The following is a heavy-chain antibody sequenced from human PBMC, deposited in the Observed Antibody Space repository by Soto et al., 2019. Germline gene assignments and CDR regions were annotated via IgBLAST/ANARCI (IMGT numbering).Heavy chain of an antibody. CDR3: AHLLSGFNWNGGYFDY. Sequence: QITLKESGLTRVKPTQTLTLTCTFSGFSLTSRPMGVGWIRQPPGKALEWLVFIYWDDDKRYSPSLNNSLTITKDTSGNHVVLTMTNMAPLDTATYYCAHLLSGFNWNGGYFDYWGQGALVTVSS. CDR1: GFSLTSRPMG. D-gene: IGHD1-1*01. J-gene: IGHJ4*02. V-gene: IGHV2-5*02. CDR2: IYWDDDK.